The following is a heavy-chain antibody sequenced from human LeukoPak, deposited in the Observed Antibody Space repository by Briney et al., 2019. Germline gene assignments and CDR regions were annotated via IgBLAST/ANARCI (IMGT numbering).Heavy chain of an antibody. CDR2: IYTSGST. CDR3: ARDPGIAAAGIDY. D-gene: IGHD6-25*01. CDR1: GVSINSGNYY. Sequence: PSETLSLTCSVSGVSINSGNYYWTWIRQPAGKGLQWIGRIYTSGSTNYNPSLKSRVTISVDTSKNQLSLKLSSVTAADTAVYYCARDPGIAAAGIDYWGQGTLVIVSS. J-gene: IGHJ4*02. V-gene: IGHV4-61*02.